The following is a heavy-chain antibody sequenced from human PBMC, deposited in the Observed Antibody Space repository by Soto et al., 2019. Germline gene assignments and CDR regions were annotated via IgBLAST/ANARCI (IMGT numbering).Heavy chain of an antibody. Sequence: PGGSLRLSCVASGFTFISSFMGWIRQAPGKGLEWVANINQDGGVTYYVDSVEGRFTISRDNTKDSLYPQMNSLRGEDTAIYYCARYYRGSGRYFFDYWGQGTLVTVSS. CDR2: INQDGGVT. CDR3: ARYYRGSGRYFFDY. D-gene: IGHD6-19*01. J-gene: IGHJ4*02. CDR1: GFTFISSF. V-gene: IGHV3-7*03.